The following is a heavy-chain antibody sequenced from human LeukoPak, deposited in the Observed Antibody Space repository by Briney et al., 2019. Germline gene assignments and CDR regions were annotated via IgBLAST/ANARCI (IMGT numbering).Heavy chain of an antibody. D-gene: IGHD2-2*01. J-gene: IGHJ5*02. V-gene: IGHV4-59*08. CDR2: IYYRGST. CDR1: GGSISSYY. Sequence: SETLSLTCTVSGGSISSYYWSWIRQPPGKGLEWIGYIYYRGSTNYNPSLKSRVTISVDTSKNQFSLKLSSVTAADTAVYYCAGTIVVVPAARRRVVGFDPWGQGTLVTVSS. CDR3: AGTIVVVPAARRRVVGFDP.